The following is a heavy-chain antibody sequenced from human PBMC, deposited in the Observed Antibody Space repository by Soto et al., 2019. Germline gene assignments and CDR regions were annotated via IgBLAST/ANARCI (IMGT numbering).Heavy chain of an antibody. CDR2: IIPILGIA. J-gene: IGHJ2*01. V-gene: IGHV1-69*02. CDR3: ARARDSSSWFDWYFDL. CDR1: GGTFSSYT. D-gene: IGHD6-13*01. Sequence: QVQLVQSGAEVKKPGSSVKVSCKASGGTFSSYTISWVRQAPGQGLEWMGRIIPILGIANYAQKFQGRVTITADKSTSTAYRELSSLRSEDTAVYYCARARDSSSWFDWYFDLWGRGTLVTVSS.